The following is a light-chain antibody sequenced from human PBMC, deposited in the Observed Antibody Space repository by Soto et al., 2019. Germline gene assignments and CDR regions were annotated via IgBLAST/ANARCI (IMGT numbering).Light chain of an antibody. Sequence: EIVLTQSPGTLSLSPGERATLSCRSSQSVSSSYLAWYQQKPGQAPRLLIYDASSRATGIPDRFGGSGSGTDVTLTVSRLEPEDVAVYYWQQDGSSPTFGQGTKVEIK. CDR2: DAS. CDR1: QSVSSSY. J-gene: IGKJ1*01. V-gene: IGKV3-20*01. CDR3: QQDGSSPT.